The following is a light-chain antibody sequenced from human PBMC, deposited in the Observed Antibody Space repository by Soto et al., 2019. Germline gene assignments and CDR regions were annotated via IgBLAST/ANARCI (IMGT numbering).Light chain of an antibody. CDR3: LQDYGDSWT. V-gene: IGKV1-6*01. CDR1: QDVGSD. J-gene: IGKJ1*01. CDR2: AAS. Sequence: QMTQSPSSLSASVGEKIIITCRASQDVGSDVSWYQQKPGQAPKLLIYAASNLYTAVPLRFSGSRSGTEFTLTISSLQPEDFASYYCLQDYGDSWTFGQGTKVDIK.